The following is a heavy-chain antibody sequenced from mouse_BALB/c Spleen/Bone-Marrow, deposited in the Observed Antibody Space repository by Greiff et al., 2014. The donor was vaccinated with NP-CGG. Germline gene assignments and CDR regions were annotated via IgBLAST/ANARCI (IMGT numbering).Heavy chain of an antibody. V-gene: IGHV2-9*02. J-gene: IGHJ4*01. D-gene: IGHD1-2*01. CDR1: GFSLTSYG. Sequence: VKLMESXPGLVAPSQSLSITCTVSGFSLTSYGVHWVRQPPGKGLEWLGVIWADGSTNYNSAIMSRLSISKDNSKSQVFFKMNSLQTDDTAMYYCARITTATGAMDYWGQGTSVTVSS. CDR3: ARITTATGAMDY. CDR2: IWADGST.